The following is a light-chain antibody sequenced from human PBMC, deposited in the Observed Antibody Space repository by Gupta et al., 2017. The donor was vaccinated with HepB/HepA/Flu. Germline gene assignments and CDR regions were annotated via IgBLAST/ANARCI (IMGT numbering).Light chain of an antibody. V-gene: IGLV1-44*01. CDR3: ASWDDSLSGML. CDR2: GNN. Sequence: QSVLTQPPSASGTPGQRVTISCSGSSSSIGSNTVNWYRQLPGTAPRLLMYGNNQRPSGVPDRFSGSKSGTSASLAISGLRSEDDAEYYCASWDDSLSGMLFGGGTKLTVL. CDR1: SSSIGSNT. J-gene: IGLJ2*01.